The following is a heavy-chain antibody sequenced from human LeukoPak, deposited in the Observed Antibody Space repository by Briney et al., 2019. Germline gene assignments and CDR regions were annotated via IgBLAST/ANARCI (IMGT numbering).Heavy chain of an antibody. CDR2: IYHSGST. CDR3: ARDPSPSYGMDV. V-gene: IGHV4-30-2*01. Sequence: SETLSLTCAVSGGSISSGGYSWSWIRQPPGKGLEWIGYIYHSGSTYYNPSLKSRVTISVDRSKNQFSLKLSSVTAADTAVYYCARDPSPSYGMDVWGQGTTVTVSS. CDR1: GGSISSGGYS. J-gene: IGHJ6*02.